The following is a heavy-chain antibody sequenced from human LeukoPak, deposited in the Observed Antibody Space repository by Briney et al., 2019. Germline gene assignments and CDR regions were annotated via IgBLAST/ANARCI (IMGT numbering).Heavy chain of an antibody. V-gene: IGHV1-69*05. CDR3: ARDTIFGVPSNAFDI. D-gene: IGHD3-3*01. CDR1: GGTFSSYA. J-gene: IGHJ3*02. Sequence: SVKVSCKASGGTFSSYAISWVRQAPGQGLEWMGRIIPIFGTANYAQKFQGRVTITTDESTSTAYMELSSLRSEDTAVYYCARDTIFGVPSNAFDIWGQGTMVTVSS. CDR2: IIPIFGTA.